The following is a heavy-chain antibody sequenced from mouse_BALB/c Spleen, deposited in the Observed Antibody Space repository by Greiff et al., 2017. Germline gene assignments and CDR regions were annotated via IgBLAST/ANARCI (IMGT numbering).Heavy chain of an antibody. D-gene: IGHD1-1*01. CDR2: IWSGGST. Sequence: QVQLQQSGPGLVQPSQSLSITCTVSGFSLTSYGVHWVRQSPGKGLEWLGVIWSGGSTDYNAAFISRLSISKDNSKSQVFFKMNSLQANDTAIYYCARGDYYYGSTLAYWGQGTLVTVSA. CDR1: GFSLTSYG. CDR3: ARGDYYYGSTLAY. V-gene: IGHV2-2*02. J-gene: IGHJ3*01.